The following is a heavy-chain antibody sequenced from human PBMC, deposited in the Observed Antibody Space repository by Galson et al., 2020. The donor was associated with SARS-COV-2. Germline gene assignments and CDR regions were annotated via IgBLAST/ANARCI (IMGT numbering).Heavy chain of an antibody. V-gene: IGHV3-23*01. J-gene: IGHJ6*02. Sequence: TGGSLRLSCAASGFTFSSYAMSWVRQAPGKGLEWVSAISGSGGSTYYADSVKGRFTISRDNSKNTLYLQMNSLRAEDTAVYYCAKVYMSSSWTGYYYCMDVWGQGTTVTVSS. D-gene: IGHD6-13*01. CDR1: GFTFSSYA. CDR3: AKVYMSSSWTGYYYCMDV. CDR2: ISGSGGST.